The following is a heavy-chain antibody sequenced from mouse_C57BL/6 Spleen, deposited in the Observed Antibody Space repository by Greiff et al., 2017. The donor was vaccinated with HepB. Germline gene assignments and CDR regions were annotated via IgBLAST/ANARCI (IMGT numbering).Heavy chain of an antibody. V-gene: IGHV6-3*01. CDR1: GFTFSNYW. J-gene: IGHJ3*01. CDR3: TALDYGWFAY. CDR2: IRLKSDNYAT. Sequence: EVKLEESGGGLVQPGGSMKLSCVASGFTFSNYWMNWVRQSPEKGLEWVAQIRLKSDNYATHYAESVKGRFTISRDDSKSSVYLQMNNLRAEDTGIYYCTALDYGWFAYWGQGTLVTVSA. D-gene: IGHD1-1*02.